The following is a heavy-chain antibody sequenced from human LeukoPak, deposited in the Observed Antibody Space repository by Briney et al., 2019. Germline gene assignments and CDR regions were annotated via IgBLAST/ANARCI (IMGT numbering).Heavy chain of an antibody. CDR3: ASIYCSGGSCYSRGDY. V-gene: IGHV3-21*01. CDR1: GFTFSSYS. CDR2: ISSSSSYI. Sequence: GGSLRLSCAASGFTFSSYSMNWVRQAPGKGLEWVSSISSSSSYIYYADSVKGRFTISRDNAKSSLYLQMNSLRAEDTAVYYCASIYCSGGSCYSRGDYWGQGTLVTVSS. D-gene: IGHD2-15*01. J-gene: IGHJ4*02.